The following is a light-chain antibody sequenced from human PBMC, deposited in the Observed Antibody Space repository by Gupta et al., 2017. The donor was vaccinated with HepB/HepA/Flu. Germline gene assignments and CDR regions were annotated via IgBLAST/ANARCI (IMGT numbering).Light chain of an antibody. CDR1: SSNIGSNT. V-gene: IGLV1-44*01. CDR2: SNN. Sequence: QSVLTQPPSASGTPGQRVTISCSGSSSNIGSNTVNWYQQLPGTAPKLLIYSNNQRPSGVPDRFSGSKSGNSASLTISGLQSEDEAEYYCEEWDDTINGWVFGGGTKLNVL. CDR3: EEWDDTINGWV. J-gene: IGLJ2*01.